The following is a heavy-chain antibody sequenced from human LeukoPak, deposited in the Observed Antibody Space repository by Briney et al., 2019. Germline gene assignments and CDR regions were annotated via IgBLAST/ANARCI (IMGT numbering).Heavy chain of an antibody. J-gene: IGHJ4*02. V-gene: IGHV4-59*12. CDR2: IYYSGST. CDR1: GGSISSYY. Sequence: SETLSLTCTVSGGSISSYYWSWIRQPPGKGLEWIGYIYYSGSTNYNPSLKSRVTISVDTSKNQFSLKLSSVTAADAAVYYCARDIGNHFGGLDHYYYDYWGPGTLVTVSS. D-gene: IGHD2-15*01. CDR3: ARDIGNHFGGLDHYYYDY.